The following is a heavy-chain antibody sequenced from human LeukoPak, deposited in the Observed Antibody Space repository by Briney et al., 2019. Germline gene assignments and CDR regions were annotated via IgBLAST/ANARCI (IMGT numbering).Heavy chain of an antibody. J-gene: IGHJ4*02. CDR3: ASYCSSTSCQTLSDY. D-gene: IGHD2-2*01. V-gene: IGHV4-4*02. Sequence: SETLSLTCAVSGGSISSSNWWSWVRQPPGKGLEWIGEIYHSGSTNYNPSLKSRVTISVDKSKNQFSLKLSSVTAADTAVYYCASYCSSTSCQTLSDYWGQGTLVTVSS. CDR2: IYHSGST. CDR1: GGSISSSNW.